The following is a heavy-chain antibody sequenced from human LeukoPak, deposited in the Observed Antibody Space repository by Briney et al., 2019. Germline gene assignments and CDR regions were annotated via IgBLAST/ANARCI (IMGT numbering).Heavy chain of an antibody. CDR3: AREGRGGSPHYYYYYYYMDV. Sequence: PGGSLRLSCAASGFTFSSYEMNWVRQAPGKGLEWVSYISSSGSTIYYADSVKGRFTISRDNAKNSLYLQMNSLRAEDTAVYYCAREGRGGSPHYYYYYYYMDVWGKGTTVTVSS. CDR1: GFTFSSYE. D-gene: IGHD5-12*01. V-gene: IGHV3-48*03. CDR2: ISSSGSTI. J-gene: IGHJ6*03.